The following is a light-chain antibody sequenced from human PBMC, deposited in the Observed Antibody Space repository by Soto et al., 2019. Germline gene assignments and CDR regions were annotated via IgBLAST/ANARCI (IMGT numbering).Light chain of an antibody. Sequence: QAVVTQPSSLSASPGAAASLTCTLRSGINVGTYNIYWYQQKPGSPPQYLLRYKSDSDKQQGSGVPSRFSGSKDASANAGILLISGLQSEDEADYYCMIWHSSAWVFGGGTKLTVL. V-gene: IGLV5-45*03. J-gene: IGLJ3*02. CDR2: YKSDSDK. CDR3: MIWHSSAWV. CDR1: SGINVGTYN.